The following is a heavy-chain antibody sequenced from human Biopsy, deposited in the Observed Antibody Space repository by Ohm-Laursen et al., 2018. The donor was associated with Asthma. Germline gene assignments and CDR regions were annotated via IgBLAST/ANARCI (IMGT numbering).Heavy chain of an antibody. CDR1: GFTFGDYC. V-gene: IGHV3-7*03. D-gene: IGHD3-22*01. CDR3: AREGVNYYDSSGYLEY. J-gene: IGHJ4*02. CDR2: IKHDGTEK. Sequence: SLRLSCTASGFTFGDYCMSWVRQVPGKGLEWVANIKHDGTEKNHVDSLKGRFTISRDNAKNSLYLQMNSLRAEDTAVYYCAREGVNYYDSSGYLEYWGQGTLVTVSS.